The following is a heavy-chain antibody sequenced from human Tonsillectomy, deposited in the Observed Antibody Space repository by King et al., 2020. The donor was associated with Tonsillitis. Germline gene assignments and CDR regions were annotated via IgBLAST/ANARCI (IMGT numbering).Heavy chain of an antibody. CDR2: IRYDGSNK. Sequence: VQLVESGGGVVQPGGSLRLSCAASGFTFSNYGMHWVRQAPGKGLEWVAFIRYDGSNKYYADSVKGRFTISRDNSKNTRYLQMKSVRAEDTSVYYCAKGGGDTTMPIDYWGQGTLVTVSS. D-gene: IGHD5-18*01. CDR1: GFTFSNYG. J-gene: IGHJ4*02. V-gene: IGHV3-30*02. CDR3: AKGGGDTTMPIDY.